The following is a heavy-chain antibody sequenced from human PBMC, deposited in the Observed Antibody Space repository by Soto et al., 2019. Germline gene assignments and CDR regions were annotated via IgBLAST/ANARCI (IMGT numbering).Heavy chain of an antibody. CDR3: ERLQLAQKVIDY. Sequence: SETLSLTCTVSGDSISTYYWSWIRQPPGKGLQWIGYIFYSGGTAYNPSLKSRVTISLDMSKKQISLKLSSVTTADTATYFCERLQLAQKVIDYWGQGTLVTV. D-gene: IGHD1-1*01. V-gene: IGHV4-59*01. J-gene: IGHJ4*02. CDR1: GDSISTYY. CDR2: IFYSGGT.